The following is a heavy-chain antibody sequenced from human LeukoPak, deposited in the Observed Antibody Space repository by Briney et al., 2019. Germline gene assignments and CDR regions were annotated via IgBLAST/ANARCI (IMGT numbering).Heavy chain of an antibody. Sequence: ASETLSLTCAVYGGSFSGYYWSWIRQPPGRGLEWIGEINHSGSTNYNPSLESRATISVDTSKNQFSLKLSSVTAADTAVYYCARRRLYYYDSSGNRIDYWGQGTLVTVSS. CDR3: ARRRLYYYDSSGNRIDY. CDR1: GGSFSGYY. J-gene: IGHJ4*02. D-gene: IGHD3-22*01. CDR2: INHSGST. V-gene: IGHV4-34*01.